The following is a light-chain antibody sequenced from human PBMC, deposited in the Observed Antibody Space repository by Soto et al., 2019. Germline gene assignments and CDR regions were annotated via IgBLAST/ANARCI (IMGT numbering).Light chain of an antibody. CDR3: QQRSS. CDR2: DAS. Sequence: EIVLTQSPATLSLSPGERATLSCRASQSVSSYLDWYQQKPGQATRLLIYDASNRATGIPARFSGSGSGTDFTLTISSLEPEDFAVYYCQQRSSFGGGTKVEIK. CDR1: QSVSSY. J-gene: IGKJ4*01. V-gene: IGKV3-11*01.